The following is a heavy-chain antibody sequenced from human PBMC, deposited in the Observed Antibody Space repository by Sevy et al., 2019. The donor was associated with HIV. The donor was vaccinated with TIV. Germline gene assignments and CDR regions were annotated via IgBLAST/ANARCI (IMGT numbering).Heavy chain of an antibody. V-gene: IGHV3-30*18. CDR3: AKDYRVLLITTIDY. CDR1: GFTFSNYA. D-gene: IGHD3-22*01. J-gene: IGHJ4*02. CDR2: ISYDGSNK. Sequence: GGSLRLSCSPSGFTFSNYAMHWVRQAPGKGREWVGFISYDGSNKYYADSVKGRFTIARDNGNNTLYLQMNSVGAVETAVYYWAKDYRVLLITTIDYWGQGTLVTVSS.